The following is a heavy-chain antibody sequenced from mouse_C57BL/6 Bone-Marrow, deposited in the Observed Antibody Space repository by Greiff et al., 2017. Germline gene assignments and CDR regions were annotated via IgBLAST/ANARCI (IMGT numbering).Heavy chain of an antibody. Sequence: DVQLQESGPVLVKPGASVQMSCKASGYTFTDYYMNWVKQSHGKSLEWIGVINPYNGGTSYNQKFKGKATLTVDKSSSTAYMELNSLTSEDSAVYYCARPITTVVDWYFDVWGTGTTVTVSS. CDR1: GYTFTDYY. D-gene: IGHD1-1*01. CDR3: ARPITTVVDWYFDV. CDR2: INPYNGGT. V-gene: IGHV1-19*01. J-gene: IGHJ1*03.